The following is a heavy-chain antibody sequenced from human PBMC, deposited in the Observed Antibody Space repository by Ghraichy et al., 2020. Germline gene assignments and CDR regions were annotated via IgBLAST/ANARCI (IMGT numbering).Heavy chain of an antibody. Sequence: GGSLRLSCAASGFTFSSYSMNWVRQAPGKGLEWVSSISSSSSYIYYADSVKGRFTISRDNAKNSLYLQMNSLRAEDTAVYYCARDPTPLSGWYPLHYDYWGQGTLVTVSS. CDR1: GFTFSSYS. CDR2: ISSSSSYI. CDR3: ARDPTPLSGWYPLHYDY. J-gene: IGHJ4*02. V-gene: IGHV3-21*01. D-gene: IGHD6-19*01.